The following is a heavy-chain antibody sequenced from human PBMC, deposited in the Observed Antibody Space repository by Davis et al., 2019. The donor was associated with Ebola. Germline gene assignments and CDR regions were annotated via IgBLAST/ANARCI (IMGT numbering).Heavy chain of an antibody. V-gene: IGHV3-7*03. D-gene: IGHD1-20*01. CDR1: GFTFSSYW. Sequence: GESLKISCAASGFTFSSYWMSWVRQAPGKGLEWVANIKQDGSEKYYVDSVKGRFTISRDNAKNSLYLQMNSLRAEDTAVYYCTRSVYNWSYFDYWGQGTLVTVSS. CDR2: IKQDGSEK. CDR3: TRSVYNWSYFDY. J-gene: IGHJ4*02.